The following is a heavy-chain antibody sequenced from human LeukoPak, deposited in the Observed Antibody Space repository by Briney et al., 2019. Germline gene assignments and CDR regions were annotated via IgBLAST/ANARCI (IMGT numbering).Heavy chain of an antibody. CDR1: GFTFSGSA. Sequence: GGSLKLSCAASGFTFSGSAMHWVRQASGKGLEWVGRIRSKANSYATAYAASVKGRFTISKDDSKNMAYLQMNSLKTEDTAVYYCTRQDGVFQFDYWGQGTLVTVSS. D-gene: IGHD3-16*01. V-gene: IGHV3-73*01. CDR2: IRSKANSYAT. J-gene: IGHJ4*02. CDR3: TRQDGVFQFDY.